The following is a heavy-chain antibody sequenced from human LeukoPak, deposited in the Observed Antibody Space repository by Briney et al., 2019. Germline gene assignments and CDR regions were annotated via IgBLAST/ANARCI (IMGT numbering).Heavy chain of an antibody. CDR2: IYYSGST. CDR3: ARSHSGSWYGGFDY. Sequence: PSQTLSLTCTVSGGSISSGDYYWSWIRQPPGKGLEWIGNIYYSGSTYYNPSLESRLTISVDTSKNQFSLKLRSVTAADTAVYYCARSHSGSWYGGFDYWGQGILVTVSS. D-gene: IGHD6-13*01. V-gene: IGHV4-30-4*08. CDR1: GGSISSGDYY. J-gene: IGHJ4*02.